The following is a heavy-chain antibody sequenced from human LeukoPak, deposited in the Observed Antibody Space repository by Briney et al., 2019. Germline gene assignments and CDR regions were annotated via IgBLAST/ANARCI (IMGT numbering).Heavy chain of an antibody. CDR1: GFTFSSYD. J-gene: IGHJ6*02. Sequence: GGSLRLSCAASGFTFSSYDMHWVRQATGKGLEWVSAIGTAGDTYYPGSVKGRFTISRENAKNSLYLQMNSLRAGDTAVYYCARDILLWFGELLRGFSGNQYYGMDVWGQGTTVTVSS. D-gene: IGHD3-10*01. V-gene: IGHV3-13*01. CDR3: ARDILLWFGELLRGFSGNQYYGMDV. CDR2: IGTAGDT.